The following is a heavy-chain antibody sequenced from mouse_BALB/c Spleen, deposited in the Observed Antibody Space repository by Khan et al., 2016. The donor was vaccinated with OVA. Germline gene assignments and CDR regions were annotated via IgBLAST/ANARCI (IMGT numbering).Heavy chain of an antibody. Sequence: QVQLKESGPGLVAPSQSLSITCTVSGFSLTSSGVHWVRQPPGKGLEWLGVIWAGGSTNYNSALMSRLSISKDNSKSQVFVKMNSLQTDDTAMYYCARVQYYGYGFAYWGQGTLVTVSA. J-gene: IGHJ3*01. V-gene: IGHV2-9*02. D-gene: IGHD1-2*01. CDR3: ARVQYYGYGFAY. CDR2: IWAGGST. CDR1: GFSLTSSG.